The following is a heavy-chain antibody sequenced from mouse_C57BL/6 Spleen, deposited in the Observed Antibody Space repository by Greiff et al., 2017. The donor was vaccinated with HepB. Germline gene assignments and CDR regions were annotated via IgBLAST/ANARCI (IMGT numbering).Heavy chain of an antibody. V-gene: IGHV14-2*01. D-gene: IGHD2-1*01. Sequence: VQLQQSGAELVKPGASVKLSCTASGFNFKDYYMHWVKQRTEQGLEWIGRIDPEDGETKYAQKFQGKATITADTSSNTAYLQLSSLTSEDTAVYYCARSSLYGNYAMDYWGQGTSVTVSS. CDR1: GFNFKDYY. CDR3: ARSSLYGNYAMDY. J-gene: IGHJ4*01. CDR2: IDPEDGET.